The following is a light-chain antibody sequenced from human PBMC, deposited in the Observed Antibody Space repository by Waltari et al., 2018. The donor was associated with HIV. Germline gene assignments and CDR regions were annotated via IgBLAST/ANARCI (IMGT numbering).Light chain of an antibody. Sequence: EIVMTQSPATLSVSPGERATLSCRARQSVSSNLAWYQQKPGQAPRLLIYGASTRATGIPARFSGSGSGTYFTLTISSLQSEDFAVYYCQQYNNWPPWTFGQGTKVEIK. J-gene: IGKJ1*01. V-gene: IGKV3-15*01. CDR3: QQYNNWPPWT. CDR2: GAS. CDR1: QSVSSN.